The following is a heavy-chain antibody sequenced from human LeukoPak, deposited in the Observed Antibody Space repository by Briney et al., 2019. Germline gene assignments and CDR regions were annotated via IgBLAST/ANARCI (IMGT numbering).Heavy chain of an antibody. CDR3: ARGRAYVDRMDYLDS. J-gene: IGHJ4*02. D-gene: IGHD3/OR15-3a*01. CDR1: GFTFSSYC. CDR2: INESGGTK. V-gene: IGHV3-7*03. Sequence: GGSLRLSCAASGFTFSSYCMSWVRQAPGKGLEWVAGINESGGTKYYADAVKGRFTVSRDNAKNSLYLQMNSLRAEDTTIYYCARGRAYVDRMDYLDSWGQGTPVTVSS.